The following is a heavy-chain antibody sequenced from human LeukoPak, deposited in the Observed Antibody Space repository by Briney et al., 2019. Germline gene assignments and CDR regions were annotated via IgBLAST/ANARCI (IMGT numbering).Heavy chain of an antibody. CDR1: GFTFSSYW. V-gene: IGHV3-74*01. J-gene: IGHJ3*02. CDR2: INSDGSST. D-gene: IGHD3-10*01. Sequence: PGGSLRLSCAASGFTFSSYWMHGVREVPGKGLVWVSRINSDGSSTSYADPVKGRFTISRDNAKNTLYVQMNSLRAEDTAVYYCSTGSGHAFDIWGRGTMVTVSS. CDR3: STGSGHAFDI.